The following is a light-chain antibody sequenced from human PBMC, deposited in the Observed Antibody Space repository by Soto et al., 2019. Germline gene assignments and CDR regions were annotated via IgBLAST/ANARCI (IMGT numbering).Light chain of an antibody. CDR3: QQFATSPLT. V-gene: IGKV3-20*01. CDR1: QTITNDY. Sequence: EVVLAQSPGTLSLSPGERVTLSCRSSQTITNDYLAWYQQKPGQAPRLLIYGASSRATGIPDRFSGSGSGTDFTLTISRLEPEDFAVYYCQQFATSPLTFGGGTKADI. CDR2: GAS. J-gene: IGKJ4*01.